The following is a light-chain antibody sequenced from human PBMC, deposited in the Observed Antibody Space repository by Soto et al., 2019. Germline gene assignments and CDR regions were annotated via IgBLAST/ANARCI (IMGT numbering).Light chain of an antibody. J-gene: IGLJ2*01. CDR3: CSYAGSNSLI. CDR2: EVN. Sequence: QSALTQPASVSGSPGQSITISCTGTNGDVGSYDLVSWYQRYPGEAPKLIIYEVNKRPSGISNRFSGSKSGNTASPTISGLQAEDEAEYDCCSYAGSNSLIFGGGTKLTVL. CDR1: NGDVGSYDL. V-gene: IGLV2-23*02.